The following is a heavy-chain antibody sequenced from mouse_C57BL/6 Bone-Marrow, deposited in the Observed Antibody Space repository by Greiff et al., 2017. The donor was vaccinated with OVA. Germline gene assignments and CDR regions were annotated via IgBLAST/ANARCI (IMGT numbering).Heavy chain of an antibody. CDR3: ARKPSHYYGSPYYYAMDY. Sequence: QVQLKESGPGLVAPSQSLSITCTVSGFSLTSYAISWVRQPPGKGLEWLGVIWTGGGTNYNSALKSRLSISKDNSKSQVFLKMNSLQTDDTARYYCARKPSHYYGSPYYYAMDYWGQGTSVTVSS. J-gene: IGHJ4*01. CDR2: IWTGGGT. CDR1: GFSLTSYA. D-gene: IGHD1-1*01. V-gene: IGHV2-9-1*01.